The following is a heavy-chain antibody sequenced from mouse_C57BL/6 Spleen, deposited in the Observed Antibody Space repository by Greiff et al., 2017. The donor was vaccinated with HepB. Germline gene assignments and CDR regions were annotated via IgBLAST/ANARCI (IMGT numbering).Heavy chain of an antibody. CDR1: GFNIKDDY. D-gene: IGHD2-2*01. V-gene: IGHV14-4*01. CDR3: TSSTVTPDY. Sequence: EVQLQQSGAELVRPGASVKLSCTASGFNIKDDYMHWVKQRPEQGLEWIGWIDPENGDTEYASKFQGKATITADTSSNTAYLQLSSLTSEDTAAYYCTSSTVTPDYWGQGTTLTVSS. J-gene: IGHJ2*01. CDR2: IDPENGDT.